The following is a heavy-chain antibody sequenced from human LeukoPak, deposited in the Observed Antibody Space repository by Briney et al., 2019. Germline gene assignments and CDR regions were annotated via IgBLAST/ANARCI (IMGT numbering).Heavy chain of an antibody. CDR1: GFTVSSNS. J-gene: IGHJ6*03. D-gene: IGHD5-12*01. Sequence: GGSLRLSCTVSGFTVSSNSMSWVHQAPGKGLEWVSFIYSDNTHYADSVKGRFTISRDNSKNTLYLQMNSLRAEDTAVYYCAREGIGYSGYDEGAYYYYMDVWGKGTTVTVSS. CDR2: IYSDNT. V-gene: IGHV3-66*03. CDR3: AREGIGYSGYDEGAYYYYMDV.